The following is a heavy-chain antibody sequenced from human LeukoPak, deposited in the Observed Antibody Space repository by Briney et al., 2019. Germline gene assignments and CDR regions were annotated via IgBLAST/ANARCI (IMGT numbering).Heavy chain of an antibody. CDR2: VFKGGRT. V-gene: IGHV4-59*11. CDR3: ATNPADNTWYGVFDY. Sequence: SETLSLTCSVSGGSINSHYWSWLRQSPEKGLEWIGYVFKGGRTNYNPSLKTRATMSLDTSRDQFSLRLSSVTAADTATYYCATNPADNTWYGVFDYWSQGTLVTVSS. D-gene: IGHD3-10*01. CDR1: GGSINSHY. J-gene: IGHJ4*02.